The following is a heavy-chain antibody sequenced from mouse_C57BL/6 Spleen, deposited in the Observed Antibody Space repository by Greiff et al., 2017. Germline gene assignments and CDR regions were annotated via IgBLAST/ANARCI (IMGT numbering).Heavy chain of an antibody. V-gene: IGHV1-42*01. J-gene: IGHJ4*01. D-gene: IGHD1-1*02. CDR2: INPSTGGT. Sequence: VQLQQSGPELVKPGASVKISCKASGYSFTGYYMNWVKQSPEKSLEWIGEINPSTGGTTYNQKFKAKATLTVDKSSSTAYMQLKSLTSEDSAVYYSARGVYGGPGAMDYWGQGTSVTVSS. CDR1: GYSFTGYY. CDR3: ARGVYGGPGAMDY.